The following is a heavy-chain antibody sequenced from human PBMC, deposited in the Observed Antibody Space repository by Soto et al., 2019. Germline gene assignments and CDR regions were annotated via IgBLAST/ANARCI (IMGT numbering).Heavy chain of an antibody. Sequence: SETLSLTCAVYGDSFSNHYWTWIRQSPGEGLEWVGEINYSGSTRYNWSLGSRVTISVDTSKNQFSLMVTSVTAEDTAVYYCARGVVYRDVGLAYGMDVWGQGTTVTVSS. CDR3: ARGVVYRDVGLAYGMDV. CDR2: INYSGST. J-gene: IGHJ6*02. D-gene: IGHD3-22*01. V-gene: IGHV4-34*01. CDR1: GDSFSNHY.